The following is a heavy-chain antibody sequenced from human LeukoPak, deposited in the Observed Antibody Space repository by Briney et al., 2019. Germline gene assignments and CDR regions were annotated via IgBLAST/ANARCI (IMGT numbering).Heavy chain of an antibody. Sequence: PGGSLRLSCAASGFTFSSYAMSWVRQAPGKGLGWVSAISGSGGSTYYADSVKGRFTISRDNSKNTLYLQMNSLRAEDTAVFYCAKGLSSGWYGESGSWGQGTLVTVSS. J-gene: IGHJ5*02. CDR1: GFTFSSYA. CDR3: AKGLSSGWYGESGS. V-gene: IGHV3-23*01. D-gene: IGHD6-19*01. CDR2: ISGSGGST.